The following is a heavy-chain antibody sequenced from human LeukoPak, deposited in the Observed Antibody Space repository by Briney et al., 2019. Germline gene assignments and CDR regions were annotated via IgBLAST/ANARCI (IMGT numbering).Heavy chain of an antibody. CDR2: INSDGGFT. V-gene: IGHV3-74*01. CDR3: ARETTYSGSWNY. D-gene: IGHD1-26*01. J-gene: IGHJ4*02. Sequence: PGGSLRLSCEASGFTFSSYWMHWVRQAPGKGLVWVSRINSDGGFTNYADSVKGRFTISGDNARNSLYLQMNSLRAEDTAVYYCARETTYSGSWNYWGQGTLVTVSS. CDR1: GFTFSSYW.